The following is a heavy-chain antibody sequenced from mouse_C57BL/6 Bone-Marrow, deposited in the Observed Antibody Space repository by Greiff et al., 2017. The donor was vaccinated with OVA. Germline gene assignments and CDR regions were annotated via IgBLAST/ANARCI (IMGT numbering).Heavy chain of an antibody. CDR2: LSYDGSN. Sequence: EVHLVESGPGLVKPSQSLSLTCSVTGYSITSGYYWNWIRQFPGNKLEWMGYLSYDGSNNYNPSLKNRISITRDTSKNQFFLKLNSVTTEDTATYYCARAWLLRFAYWGQGTLVTVSA. CDR3: ARAWLLRFAY. J-gene: IGHJ3*01. V-gene: IGHV3-6*01. D-gene: IGHD2-3*01. CDR1: GYSITSGYY.